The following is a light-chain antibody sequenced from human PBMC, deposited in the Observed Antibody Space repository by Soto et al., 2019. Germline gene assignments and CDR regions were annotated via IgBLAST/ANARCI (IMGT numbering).Light chain of an antibody. CDR3: FSYAGSSTYV. V-gene: IGLV2-23*01. CDR2: EGS. Sequence: LTQPASVSGSPGQSITISCAGTSSDVGSYNLVSWYQNHPGKAPKLMIYEGSKRPSGVSNRFSGSKSGNTASLTISGLQAADEADYFCFSYAGSSTYVFGTGTKVTVL. CDR1: SSDVGSYNL. J-gene: IGLJ1*01.